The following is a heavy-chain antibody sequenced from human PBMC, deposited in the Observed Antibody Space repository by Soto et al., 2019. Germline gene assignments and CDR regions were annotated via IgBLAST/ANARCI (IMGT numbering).Heavy chain of an antibody. Sequence: EVQLVESEGGLVQPGGSLRLSCEASGFIFTTSDMSWVRQAPGKGLEWISSITITGDTTHYADSVKGRFTISRDNSRNTVYLPRNSLGVDDTGVYYCGKGGGGDHGYWGQGTLVAVSS. CDR1: GFIFTTSD. V-gene: IGHV3-23*04. CDR2: ITITGDTT. D-gene: IGHD2-21*02. CDR3: GKGGGGDHGY. J-gene: IGHJ4*02.